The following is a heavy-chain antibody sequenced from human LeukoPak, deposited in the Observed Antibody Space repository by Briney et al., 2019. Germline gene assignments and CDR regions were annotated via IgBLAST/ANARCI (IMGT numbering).Heavy chain of an antibody. CDR1: GFTFSSYA. CDR3: AKPGYCSTSCSAFDY. J-gene: IGHJ4*02. V-gene: IGHV3-23*01. CDR2: ISSSGGGT. Sequence: GGSLRLSCAASGFTFSSYAMSWVRQAPEKGLEWVSGISSSGGGTYYADSVKGRFTISRDNSKNTLYLQMNSLRAEDTAIYYCAKPGYCSTSCSAFDYWGQGTLVTVSS. D-gene: IGHD2-2*01.